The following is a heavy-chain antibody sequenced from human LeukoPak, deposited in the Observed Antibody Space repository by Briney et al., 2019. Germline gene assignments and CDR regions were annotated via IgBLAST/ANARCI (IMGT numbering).Heavy chain of an antibody. J-gene: IGHJ6*02. CDR2: ISSSGSTI. D-gene: IGHD1-14*01. CDR3: AREETAGNYYYGMDV. V-gene: IGHV3-48*03. Sequence: PGGSLRLSCAASGFTFSSYEMNWVRQAPGKGLEWVSYISSSGSTIYYADSVKGRFTISRDNAKNSLYPQMNSLRAEDTAVYYCAREETAGNYYYGMDVWGQGTTVTVSS. CDR1: GFTFSSYE.